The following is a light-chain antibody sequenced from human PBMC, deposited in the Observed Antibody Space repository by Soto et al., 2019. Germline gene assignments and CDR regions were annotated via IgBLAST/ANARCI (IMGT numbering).Light chain of an antibody. Sequence: DIQMTQSPSTLSASVGDRVTITCRASQTISSWLAWYQQKPGKAPKLLIYKASTLESGVPSRFSGSGSGTDFTLTVTSLQPEDFANYYRQQYSYYATFGQGTKVEIK. J-gene: IGKJ1*01. V-gene: IGKV1-5*03. CDR3: QQYSYYAT. CDR1: QTISSW. CDR2: KAS.